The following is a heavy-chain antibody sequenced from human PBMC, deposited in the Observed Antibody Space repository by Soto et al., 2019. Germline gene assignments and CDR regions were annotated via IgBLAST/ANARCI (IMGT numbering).Heavy chain of an antibody. Sequence: QVQLQESGPGLVKPSQTLSLTCTVSGGSISSGGYYWSWIRQHPGKGLEWIGYIYYSGSTYYNPSLKGRVTISVDTSKNQFSLKLSAVTAADTAVYYCARRGYCSGGSCYSVFDYWGQGTLVTVSS. CDR2: IYYSGST. CDR3: ARRGYCSGGSCYSVFDY. D-gene: IGHD2-15*01. J-gene: IGHJ4*02. CDR1: GGSISSGGYY. V-gene: IGHV4-31*03.